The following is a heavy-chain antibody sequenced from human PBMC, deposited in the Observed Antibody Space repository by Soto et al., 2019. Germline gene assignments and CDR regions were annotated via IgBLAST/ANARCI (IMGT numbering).Heavy chain of an antibody. D-gene: IGHD3-22*01. J-gene: IGHJ3*02. CDR2: ISGYNDNT. V-gene: IGHV1-18*01. CDR1: GYTFNSYG. Sequence: QVQLVQSGAEVKKPGASVKVSCKASGYTFNSYGISWVRQAPGQGLEWMGWISGYNDNTKYAQKLQGRVTMTTDTSTSTAYMELRRLRSDDTAVYYCARDLYYYYSSGYFHDTFDIWGQGTMVTVSS. CDR3: ARDLYYYYSSGYFHDTFDI.